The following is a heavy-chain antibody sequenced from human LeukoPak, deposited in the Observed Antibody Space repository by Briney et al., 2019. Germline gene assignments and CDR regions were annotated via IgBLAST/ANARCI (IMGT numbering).Heavy chain of an antibody. CDR2: ISAYNGNT. J-gene: IGHJ4*02. D-gene: IGHD3-16*02. CDR1: GYTFTSYG. CDR3: AREVTFGGVIVRPPDY. V-gene: IGHV1-18*01. Sequence: ASVKVSCKASGYTFTSYGISWVRQAPGQGLEWMGWISAYNGNTNYAQKLQGRVTMTTDTSTSTAYMELRSLRSDDTAVYYCAREVTFGGVIVRPPDYWGQGTLVTVSS.